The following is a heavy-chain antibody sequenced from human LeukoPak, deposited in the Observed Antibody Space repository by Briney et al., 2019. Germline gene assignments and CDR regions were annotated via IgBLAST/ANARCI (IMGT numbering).Heavy chain of an antibody. CDR1: GGSFSGYY. CDR3: AIAVGVANWFDP. J-gene: IGHJ5*02. V-gene: IGHV4-34*01. CDR2: INHSGST. D-gene: IGHD2-8*01. Sequence: SETLSLTCAVYGGSFSGYYWSWIRQPPGKGLEWIGDINHSGSTNYNPSLKSRVTISVDTSKNQFSLKLSSVTAADTAVYYCAIAVGVANWFDPWGQGTLVTVSS.